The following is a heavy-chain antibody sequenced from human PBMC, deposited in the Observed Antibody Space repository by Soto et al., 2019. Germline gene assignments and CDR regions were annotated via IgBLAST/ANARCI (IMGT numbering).Heavy chain of an antibody. CDR3: ARLFGRYGWFDP. D-gene: IGHD2-21*01. CDR1: GLNVTRNY. J-gene: IGHJ5*02. Sequence: EVQLVESGGGLIQRGGFLRLSCAASGLNVTRNYMSWVRQAPGKGLEWVSVMSSGVYTYYADSVKGRFTISRDNSKNTLFLQINSLITEDTAVYYCARLFGRYGWFDPWGQGTLVTVSS. CDR2: MSSGVYT. V-gene: IGHV3-53*01.